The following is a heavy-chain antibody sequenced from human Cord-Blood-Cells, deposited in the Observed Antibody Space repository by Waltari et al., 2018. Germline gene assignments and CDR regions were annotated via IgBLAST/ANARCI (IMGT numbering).Heavy chain of an antibody. J-gene: IGHJ5*02. V-gene: IGHV4-31*03. CDR2: IYYSGST. Sequence: QVQLQESGPGLVKPSQTLSLTCTVSGCSISSGGYYWTWYRQHPGKGLEWIGYIYYSGSTYYNPSLKSRVTISVDTSKNQFSLKLSSVTTADTAVYYCARKEYSSSYNWFDPWGQGTLVTVSS. D-gene: IGHD6-6*01. CDR3: ARKEYSSSYNWFDP. CDR1: GCSISSGGYY.